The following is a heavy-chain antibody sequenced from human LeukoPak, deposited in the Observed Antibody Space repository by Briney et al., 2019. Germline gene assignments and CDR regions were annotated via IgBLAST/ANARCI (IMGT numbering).Heavy chain of an antibody. Sequence: GGSLRLSCAASGFTFSSYAMSWVRQAPGKGLEWVSAISGSGGSTYYADSVKGRFTISRDNSKNTLYLQMNSLRAEDTAVYYCATQDYDSSGYYDFDYWGQGTLVTVSS. CDR1: GFTFSSYA. D-gene: IGHD3-22*01. J-gene: IGHJ4*02. CDR2: ISGSGGST. V-gene: IGHV3-23*01. CDR3: ATQDYDSSGYYDFDY.